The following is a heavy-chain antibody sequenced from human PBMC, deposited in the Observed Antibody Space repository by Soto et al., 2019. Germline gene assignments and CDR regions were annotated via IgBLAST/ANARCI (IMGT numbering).Heavy chain of an antibody. CDR1: GFTFRSYV. J-gene: IGHJ4*02. CDR2: TAYDGSNN. D-gene: IGHD3-16*01. CDR3: ARWGTTGGLDV. V-gene: IGHV3-33*05. Sequence: QVQLVESGGGVLQPGTSLRLSCVGSGFTFRSYVIHWVRQAPGKGLEWVALTAYDGSNNFYGDSVKGRFTISRENSRNTVELQMDSLRLEDTALYYCARWGTTGGLDVWGQGTLVSVSS.